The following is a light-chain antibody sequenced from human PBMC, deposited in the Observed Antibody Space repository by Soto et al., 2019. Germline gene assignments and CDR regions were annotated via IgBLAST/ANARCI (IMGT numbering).Light chain of an antibody. CDR3: CSYAEGGTLV. J-gene: IGLJ3*02. CDR2: EGN. Sequence: QAVLTQPASVSGSPGQSITISCTGTSSDIGTYNLVSWYQQHPGKAPKLMIYEGNKRPSGVSNRFSGSRSGTTASLTISGLQAEDEADYYCCSYAEGGTLVFGGGTQLTVL. CDR1: SSDIGTYNL. V-gene: IGLV2-23*01.